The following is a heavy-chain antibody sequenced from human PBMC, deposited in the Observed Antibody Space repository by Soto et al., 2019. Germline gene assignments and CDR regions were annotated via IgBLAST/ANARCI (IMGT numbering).Heavy chain of an antibody. Sequence: SQTLSLTCTDSGGSIRGDKWWSWVRQPPGKRLEWIGKVYESGTTNYNPSLKSRVTISVDKSNNQFSLNLTSVTAADTAVYYCVRESPDYGTNYFDPWGQGTLVTVSS. D-gene: IGHD3-16*01. J-gene: IGHJ5*02. CDR1: GGSIRGDKW. CDR3: VRESPDYGTNYFDP. V-gene: IGHV4-4*02. CDR2: VYESGTT.